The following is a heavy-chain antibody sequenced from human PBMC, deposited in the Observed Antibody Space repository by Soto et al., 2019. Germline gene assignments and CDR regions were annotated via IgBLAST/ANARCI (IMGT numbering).Heavy chain of an antibody. CDR2: IKQDGSEK. V-gene: IGHV3-7*01. CDR1: GFTFSSFW. CDR3: ALSGSWNYFDY. Sequence: GGSLRLSCAASGFTFSSFWMSWVRQAPGKGLEWVANIKQDGSEKYYVDSVKGRFTISRDNAKNSLYLQMNSLRAEDTAVYYCALSGSWNYFDYWGQGTLVTVSS. D-gene: IGHD3-10*01. J-gene: IGHJ4*02.